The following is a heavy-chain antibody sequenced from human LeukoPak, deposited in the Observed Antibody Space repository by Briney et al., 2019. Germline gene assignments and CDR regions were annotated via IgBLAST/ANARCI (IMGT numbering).Heavy chain of an antibody. J-gene: IGHJ4*02. CDR3: ARRRSKWESPHY. CDR1: GGSFSGYY. V-gene: IGHV4-34*01. CDR2: INHSGST. D-gene: IGHD1-26*01. Sequence: SETLSLTCAVYGGSFSGYYWSWIRQPPGKGLEWIGEINHSGSTNYNPSLKSRVTITVDTSKNQFSLKLSSATAADTAVYYCARRRSKWESPHYWGQGTLVTVSS.